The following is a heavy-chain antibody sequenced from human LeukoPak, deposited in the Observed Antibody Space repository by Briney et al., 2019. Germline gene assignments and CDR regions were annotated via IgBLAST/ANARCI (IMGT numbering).Heavy chain of an antibody. J-gene: IGHJ4*02. V-gene: IGHV4-39*01. CDR2: IYYSGST. Sequence: SETLSLTCTVSGGSISSSSYYWGWIRQPPGKGLEWIGNIYYSGSTYYNPSLKSRVTISVDTSKNQFSLKLSSVTAADTAVYYCARLETGTTGNIDYWGQGTLVTVSS. CDR1: GGSISSSSYY. CDR3: ARLETGTTGNIDY. D-gene: IGHD1-7*01.